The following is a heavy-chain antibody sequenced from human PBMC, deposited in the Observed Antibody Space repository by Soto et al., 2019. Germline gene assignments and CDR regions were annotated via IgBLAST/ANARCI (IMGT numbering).Heavy chain of an antibody. D-gene: IGHD3-3*01. Sequence: EVQLVESGGGLVQPGGSLRLSCAASGFTFSSYSMNWVRQAPGKGREWVSYISSSSSTIYYADSVKGRFTISRDNAKTSLYLQMNSLRAEDTAVYYCARDWKRITIFGVATRAFDIWGQGTMVTVSS. CDR3: ARDWKRITIFGVATRAFDI. J-gene: IGHJ3*02. CDR1: GFTFSSYS. CDR2: ISSSSSTI. V-gene: IGHV3-48*01.